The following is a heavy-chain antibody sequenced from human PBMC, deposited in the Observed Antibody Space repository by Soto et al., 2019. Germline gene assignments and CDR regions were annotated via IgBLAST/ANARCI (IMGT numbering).Heavy chain of an antibody. Sequence: ASVKVSCKASGYTFTGYYMHWVRQAPGQGLEWMGWINPNSGGTNYAQKFQGWVTMTRDTSISTAYMELSRLRSDDTAVYYCARGDFWSGYYYNYFDYWGQGTLVTVSS. CDR3: ARGDFWSGYYYNYFDY. CDR1: GYTFTGYY. J-gene: IGHJ4*02. D-gene: IGHD3-3*01. CDR2: INPNSGGT. V-gene: IGHV1-2*04.